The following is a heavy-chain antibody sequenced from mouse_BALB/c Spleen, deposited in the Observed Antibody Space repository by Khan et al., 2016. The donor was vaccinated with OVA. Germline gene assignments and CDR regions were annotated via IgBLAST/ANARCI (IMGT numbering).Heavy chain of an antibody. D-gene: IGHD1-1*01. J-gene: IGHJ2*01. Sequence: EVELVESGGGLVQPGGSRKLSCTASGFTFSSYGMHWVRQAPEKGLEWVAYISGDSSTLYYADTVKGRFTIFSDNPKNTLFLQMTSLMSEDTARYYCATSYFYGYYFDYWGPGTTLTVSA. CDR2: ISGDSSTL. V-gene: IGHV5-17*02. CDR3: ATSYFYGYYFDY. CDR1: GFTFSSYG.